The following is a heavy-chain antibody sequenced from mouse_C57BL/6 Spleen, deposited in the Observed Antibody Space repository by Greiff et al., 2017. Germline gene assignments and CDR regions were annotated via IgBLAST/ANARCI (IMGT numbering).Heavy chain of an antibody. CDR2: INPGSGGT. Sequence: QVQLQQSGAELVRPGTSVKVSCKASGYAFTNYLIEWVKQRPGQGLEWIGVINPGSGGTNYNEKFKGKATLTADKSSSPAYMQLSSLTSEDSAVYFCASYDYAWFAYWGQGTLVTVSA. D-gene: IGHD2-4*01. V-gene: IGHV1-54*01. J-gene: IGHJ3*01. CDR3: ASYDYAWFAY. CDR1: GYAFTNYL.